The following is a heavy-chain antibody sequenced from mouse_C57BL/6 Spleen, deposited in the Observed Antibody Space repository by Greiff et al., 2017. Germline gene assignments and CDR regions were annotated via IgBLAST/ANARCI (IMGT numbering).Heavy chain of an antibody. D-gene: IGHD4-1*01. Sequence: ESGPGLVKPSQSLSLTCSVTGYSITSGYYWNWIRQFPGNKLEWMGYISYDGSNNYNPSLKNRISITRDPSKNQFFLKLNSVTTEDTATYYCAREDSNWAWFAYWGQGTLVTVSA. CDR1: GYSITSGYY. CDR3: AREDSNWAWFAY. J-gene: IGHJ3*01. CDR2: ISYDGSN. V-gene: IGHV3-6*01.